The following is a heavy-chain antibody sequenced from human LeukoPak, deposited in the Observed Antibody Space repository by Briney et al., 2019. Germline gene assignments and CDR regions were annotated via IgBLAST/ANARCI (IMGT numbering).Heavy chain of an antibody. J-gene: IGHJ5*02. D-gene: IGHD6-13*01. V-gene: IGHV3-64*04. CDR3: AKKSTDSRSWYWFDP. CDR2: ITSDGSCV. Sequence: GGSLRLSCTASRFTFSNSNMHRVRQAPRKGLQFASGITSDGSCVDYAYSVGGRFTISRDNSKYTLYLQMNSLRAEDTAVYFCAKKSTDSRSWYWFDPWGQGTLVTVSS. CDR1: RFTFSNSN.